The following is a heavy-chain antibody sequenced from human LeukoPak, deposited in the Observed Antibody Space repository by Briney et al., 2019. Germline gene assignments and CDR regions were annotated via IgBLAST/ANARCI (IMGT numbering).Heavy chain of an antibody. CDR3: ARLPAIRLPADY. CDR1: GFTVSSNF. J-gene: IGHJ4*02. V-gene: IGHV3-53*01. D-gene: IGHD2-21*02. CDR2: IYSGAST. Sequence: GGSLRLSCAASGFTVSSNFVSWVRQAPGKGLEWVSFIYSGASTYYADSVKGRFTISRDNSKNTVYLQMNSLRAEDTAVYYCARLPAIRLPADYWGQGTLVTVSA.